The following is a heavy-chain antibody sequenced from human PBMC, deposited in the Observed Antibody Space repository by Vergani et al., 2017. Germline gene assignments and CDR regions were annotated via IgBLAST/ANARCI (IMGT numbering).Heavy chain of an antibody. CDR2: INPSGGHT. CDR1: EYTFSNYY. CDR3: ARGDYGILTGFRY. V-gene: IGHV1-46*03. J-gene: IGHJ4*01. D-gene: IGHD3-9*01. Sequence: QVQVVQSGAEVKKSGASVKVSCKTSEYTFSNYYMHWVRQAPGQGLEWMGIINPSGGHTNYAQKFQGRVTMTRDTSTSTVYMELSSLRSEDTAIYYCARGDYGILTGFRYWGQGTLVNGSA.